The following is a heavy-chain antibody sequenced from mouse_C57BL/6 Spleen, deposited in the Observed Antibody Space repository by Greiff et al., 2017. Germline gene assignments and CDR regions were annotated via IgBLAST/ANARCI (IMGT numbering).Heavy chain of an antibody. CDR1: GFNIKDYY. J-gene: IGHJ3*01. CDR3: ARSGDYEAWFAY. V-gene: IGHV14-2*01. Sequence: EVQLQQSGAELVKPGASVKLSCTASGFNIKDYYMHWVKQRTEQGLEWIGRIDPEDGETKYAPNFQGKATITADTSSNTAYLQLSSLTSEDTAVYYCARSGDYEAWFAYWGQGTLVTVSA. D-gene: IGHD2-4*01. CDR2: IDPEDGET.